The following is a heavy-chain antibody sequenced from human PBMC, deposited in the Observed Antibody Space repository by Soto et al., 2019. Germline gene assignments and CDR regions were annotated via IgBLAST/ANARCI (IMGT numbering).Heavy chain of an antibody. CDR1: GYTFTSYV. CDR2: ISAYNGNT. J-gene: IGHJ5*02. V-gene: IGHV1-18*01. CDR3: ARVDFWSGYFNWFDP. D-gene: IGHD3-3*01. Sequence: GASVKVSCKASGYTFTSYVISWVRQAPGQGLEWMGWISAYNGNTNYAQKLQGRVTMTTDTSTSTAYMELRSLRSDDTAVYYCARVDFWSGYFNWFDPWGQGTLVTVSS.